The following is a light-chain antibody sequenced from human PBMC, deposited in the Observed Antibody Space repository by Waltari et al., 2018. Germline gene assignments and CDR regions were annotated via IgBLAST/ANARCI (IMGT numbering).Light chain of an antibody. Sequence: SSELTQDPAVSVALGQTVRITCQGDSLRRFHASWFQQTPRQTPLVVVYGENNRPSGIPDRFSGSRSGNTVSLTITGVQAEDEADYYCNSRDSSGDRLVFGGGTKLTVL. CDR2: GEN. V-gene: IGLV3-19*01. J-gene: IGLJ2*01. CDR3: NSRDSSGDRLV. CDR1: SLRRFH.